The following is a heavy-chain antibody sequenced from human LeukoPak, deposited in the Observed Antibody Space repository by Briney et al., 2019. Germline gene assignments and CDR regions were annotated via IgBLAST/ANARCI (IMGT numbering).Heavy chain of an antibody. V-gene: IGHV3-30-3*01. D-gene: IGHD2-2*01. CDR3: AGDRSSTSHYYYYGMDV. CDR2: ISYDGSNK. J-gene: IGHJ6*02. CDR1: GFTFSSYA. Sequence: GGSLRLSCVASGFTFSSYAMHWVRQAPGKGLEWVAVISYDGSNKYYADSVKGRFTISRDNSKNTLYLQMNSLRAEDTAVYYCAGDRSSTSHYYYYGMDVWGQGTTVTVSS.